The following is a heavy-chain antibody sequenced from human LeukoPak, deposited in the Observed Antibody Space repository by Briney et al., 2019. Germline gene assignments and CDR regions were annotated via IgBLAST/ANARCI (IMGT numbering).Heavy chain of an antibody. CDR3: ARPNTDAAGYYFDY. CDR2: IISYSDNP. CDR1: GYTFTSYY. Sequence: GASVKVSCKASGYTFTSYYITWVRQAPGQGLEWMGWIISYSDNPTYARNLQGRVTMTTDTSTSTAYMELRSLRSDDTAVYYCARPNTDAAGYYFDYWGQGTLVTVSS. J-gene: IGHJ4*02. D-gene: IGHD6-13*01. V-gene: IGHV1-18*01.